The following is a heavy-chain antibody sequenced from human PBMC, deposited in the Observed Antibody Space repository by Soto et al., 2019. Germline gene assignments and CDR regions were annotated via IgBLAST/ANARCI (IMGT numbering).Heavy chain of an antibody. D-gene: IGHD6-13*01. Sequence: EVQLVESGGGLVQPGGSLRLSCAASGFTVSSNYMSWVRQAPGKGLEWVSVIYSGGSTYYADSVKGRFTISRDNSKNKLYLQMNSLRAEDTAVYYCATVPTNIASAADDALDIWGQGTMVTVSS. J-gene: IGHJ3*02. CDR1: GFTVSSNY. CDR3: ATVPTNIASAADDALDI. V-gene: IGHV3-66*01. CDR2: IYSGGST.